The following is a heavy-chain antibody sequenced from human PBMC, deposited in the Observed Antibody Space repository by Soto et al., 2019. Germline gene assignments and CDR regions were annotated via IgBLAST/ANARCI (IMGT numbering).Heavy chain of an antibody. V-gene: IGHV3-7*05. J-gene: IGHJ4*02. CDR3: AKDVR. CDR1: GLTFSPHW. CDR2: IKEDGSET. Sequence: EVQLVDSGGDLVQPGGPLRLSCAASGLTFSPHWMSWVRQAPGKGLEWVANIKEDGSETYYADSVRGRFTISRDNAKNSLYLQMNGLRVEDTALYYCAKDVRWGQGTLVTVSS.